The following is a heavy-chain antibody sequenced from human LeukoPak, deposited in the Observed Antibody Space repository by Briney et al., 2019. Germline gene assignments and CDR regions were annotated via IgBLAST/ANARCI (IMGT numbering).Heavy chain of an antibody. CDR1: GFTFSSYC. J-gene: IGHJ4*02. V-gene: IGHV3-23*01. CDR2: IGISAGST. CDR3: AKDHGSGSYYNIPDY. D-gene: IGHD3-10*01. Sequence: PGGSLRLSCAASGFTFSSYCMSWVRQAPGKGLEWVSGIGISAGSTYYADSVKGRFTISRDNPKNTLYLQMNSLRAEDTAFYYCAKDHGSGSYYNIPDYWGQGTLVTVSS.